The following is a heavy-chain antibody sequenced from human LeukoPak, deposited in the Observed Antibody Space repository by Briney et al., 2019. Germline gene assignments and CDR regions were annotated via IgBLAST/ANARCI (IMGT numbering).Heavy chain of an antibody. CDR1: GFTFSSYS. D-gene: IGHD6-13*01. CDR3: ARVRGSSWPFDY. Sequence: PGGPLRLSCAASGFTFSSYSMNWVRQAPGKGLEWVSSISSSSSYIYYADSVKGRFTISRDNAKNSLYLQMNSLRAEDTAVYYCARVRGSSWPFDYWGQGTLVTVSS. J-gene: IGHJ4*02. V-gene: IGHV3-21*01. CDR2: ISSSSSYI.